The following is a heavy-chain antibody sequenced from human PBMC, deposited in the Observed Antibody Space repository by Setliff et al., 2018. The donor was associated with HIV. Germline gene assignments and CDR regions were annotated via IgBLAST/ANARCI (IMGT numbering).Heavy chain of an antibody. J-gene: IGHJ4*02. CDR1: GFTFSGYA. CDR3: ARPNYYDSSGSFDY. D-gene: IGHD3-22*01. Sequence: GSLRLSCAASGFTFSGYAMSWVRQAPGKGLEWVSGINWNGGSTGYADSVRGRFTISRDNAKNSLYLQMNRLRAEDTAVYYCARPNYYDSSGSFDYWGQGTLVTVSS. V-gene: IGHV3-20*04. CDR2: INWNGGST.